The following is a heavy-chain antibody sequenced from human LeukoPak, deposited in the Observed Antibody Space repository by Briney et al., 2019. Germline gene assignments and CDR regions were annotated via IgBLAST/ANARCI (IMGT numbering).Heavy chain of an antibody. CDR2: IYNSGST. CDR3: ARARDWGRNFEY. CDR1: GGSISSYY. D-gene: IGHD7-27*01. Sequence: PSETLSLTCTVSGGSISSYYWSWIRQPPGKGLEWIGYIYNSGSTNYNPSLKSRITISIDTSRIQFFLKLSSVTAADTAVYYCARARDWGRNFEYWGQGTLVTVSS. V-gene: IGHV4-59*01. J-gene: IGHJ4*02.